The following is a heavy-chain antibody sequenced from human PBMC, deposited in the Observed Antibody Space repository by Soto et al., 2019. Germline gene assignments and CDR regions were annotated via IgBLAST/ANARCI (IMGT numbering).Heavy chain of an antibody. Sequence: SETLSLTCTVSGGSISSYYWSWIRQPPGKGLEWIGYIYYSGSTNYNPSLKSRVTISVDTSKNQFSLKLSSVTAADTAVYYCARDSYAIGYWGQGTLVTDS. CDR1: GGSISSYY. D-gene: IGHD2-8*01. CDR3: ARDSYAIGY. J-gene: IGHJ4*02. CDR2: IYYSGST. V-gene: IGHV4-59*01.